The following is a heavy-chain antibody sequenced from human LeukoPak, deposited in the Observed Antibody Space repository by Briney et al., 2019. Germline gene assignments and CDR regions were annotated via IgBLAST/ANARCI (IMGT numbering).Heavy chain of an antibody. J-gene: IGHJ4*02. CDR1: GYTFTGYY. Sequence: GASVKVSCKASGYTFTGYYMHWVRQAPGQGLEWMGRINPNSGDTNYAQKFQGRVTMTRDTSISTAYMELSRLRSDDTAVYYCARDGSSSGRDSYFDYWGQGTLVTVSS. V-gene: IGHV1-2*06. CDR3: ARDGSSSGRDSYFDY. CDR2: INPNSGDT. D-gene: IGHD6-6*01.